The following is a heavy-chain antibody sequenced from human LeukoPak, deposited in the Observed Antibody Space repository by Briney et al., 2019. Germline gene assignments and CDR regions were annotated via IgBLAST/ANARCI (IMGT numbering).Heavy chain of an antibody. CDR3: ARDIGLRTGTTFGWFDP. V-gene: IGHV4-34*01. J-gene: IGHJ5*02. Sequence: PSETLSLTCAVYGGSFSGYYWSWIRQPPGKGLEWIGEINHSGSTNYNPSLKSRVTISVDTSKNQFSLKLSSVTAADTAVYYCARDIGLRTGTTFGWFDPWGQGTLVTVSS. CDR2: INHSGST. CDR1: GGSFSGYY. D-gene: IGHD1-1*01.